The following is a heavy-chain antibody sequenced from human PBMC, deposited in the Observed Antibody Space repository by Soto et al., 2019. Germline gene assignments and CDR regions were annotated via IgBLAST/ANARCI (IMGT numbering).Heavy chain of an antibody. D-gene: IGHD3-10*01. CDR2: INHSGST. Sequence: SETLSLTCAVYDGSFSGHYWSWIRQPPGKGLEWIGEINHSGSTNYNPSLKSRVTISVDTSKNQFSLKLSSVTAADTAVYYCARVSGIYYYGMDVWGQGTTVTVS. CDR1: DGSFSGHY. V-gene: IGHV4-34*01. CDR3: ARVSGIYYYGMDV. J-gene: IGHJ6*02.